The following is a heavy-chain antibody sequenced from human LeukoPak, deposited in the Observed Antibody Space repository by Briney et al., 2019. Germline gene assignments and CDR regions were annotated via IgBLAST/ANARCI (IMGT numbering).Heavy chain of an antibody. J-gene: IGHJ4*02. Sequence: PGRSLRLSCAASGFIFSHYGMHWVRQAPGKGLAWVAVIWHDGSSKYYADSVKGRFTISRDNSENTVYLQMNSLRAEDTAVYYCAKDAQRGFDYSNSLEYWGQGDLVTVSS. CDR2: IWHDGSSK. D-gene: IGHD4-11*01. CDR1: GFIFSHYG. CDR3: AKDAQRGFDYSNSLEY. V-gene: IGHV3-33*06.